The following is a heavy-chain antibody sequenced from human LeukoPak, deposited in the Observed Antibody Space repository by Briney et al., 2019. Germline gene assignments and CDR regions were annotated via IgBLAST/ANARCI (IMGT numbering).Heavy chain of an antibody. CDR1: GGSISSTSYY. V-gene: IGHV4-39*02. CDR3: ASPRPFQY. J-gene: IGHJ1*01. CDR2: IYYSAKT. Sequence: KPSETLSLTCTVSGGSISSTSYYWGWVRLPPGKGPEWIGSIYYSAKTYYNPSLKSRITISADTSKNYFSLKLGSVTAADTAVYYCASPRPFQYWGRGTLVTVSS.